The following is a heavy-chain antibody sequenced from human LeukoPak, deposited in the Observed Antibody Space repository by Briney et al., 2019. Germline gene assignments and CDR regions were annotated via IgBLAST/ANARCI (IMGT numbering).Heavy chain of an antibody. Sequence: PRGSPRLSCAASGFTFSTYAVNWVRQAPGKGLEWVSAISSSGGTTYYADSVKGRFSISRDNSKNTLYLRMNSLRAEDTAVYYCAKDRSAWPTNFDSWGQGTLVTVSA. CDR1: GFTFSTYA. J-gene: IGHJ4*02. CDR3: AKDRSAWPTNFDS. CDR2: ISSSGGTT. D-gene: IGHD3-3*01. V-gene: IGHV3-23*01.